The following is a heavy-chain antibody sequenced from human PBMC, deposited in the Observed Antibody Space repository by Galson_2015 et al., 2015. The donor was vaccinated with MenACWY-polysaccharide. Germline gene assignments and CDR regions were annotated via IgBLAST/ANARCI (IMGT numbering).Heavy chain of an antibody. Sequence: SLRLSCAASGFTFSSYWMSWVRQAPGKGLEWVANIKKDGSEIYYVDSVKGRFTISRDNAKNSLYLRMNSLRAEDTAVYYCAKELSLGVSGTPGDYWGQGTLVTVSS. CDR1: GFTFSSYW. CDR3: AKELSLGVSGTPGDY. J-gene: IGHJ4*02. D-gene: IGHD6-19*01. V-gene: IGHV3-7*01. CDR2: IKKDGSEI.